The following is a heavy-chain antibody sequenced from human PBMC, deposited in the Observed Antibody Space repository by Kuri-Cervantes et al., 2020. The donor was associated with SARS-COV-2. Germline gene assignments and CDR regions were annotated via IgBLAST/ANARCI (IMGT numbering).Heavy chain of an antibody. V-gene: IGHV4-39*01. Sequence: CTVSVGPIRSSSYYWGWTRQPPGKGLEWIGSIYYSGSTYYNPSLKSRVTISVDTSKNQFSLKLSSVTAADTAVYYCARHVYYDILTGYYNTRGGFDYWGQGTLVTVSS. CDR2: IYYSGST. D-gene: IGHD3-9*01. J-gene: IGHJ4*02. CDR3: ARHVYYDILTGYYNTRGGFDY. CDR1: VGPIRSSSYY.